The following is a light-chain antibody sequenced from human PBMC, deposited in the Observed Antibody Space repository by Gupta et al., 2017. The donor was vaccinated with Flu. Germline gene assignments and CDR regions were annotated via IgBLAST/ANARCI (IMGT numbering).Light chain of an antibody. CDR2: SAS. CDR1: QSISSGY. Sequence: EVVLTQSPGTLSLSPGERATFPCRTSQSISSGYLAWYQQRPGQAPRLLIYSASFRATEIPDRFSGSGSGTDFTLTINRLETEDFAVYYCQQYGASPWTFGQGTKV. J-gene: IGKJ1*01. V-gene: IGKV3-20*01. CDR3: QQYGASPWT.